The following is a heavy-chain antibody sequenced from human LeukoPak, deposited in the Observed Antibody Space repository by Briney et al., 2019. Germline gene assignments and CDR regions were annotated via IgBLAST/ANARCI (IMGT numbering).Heavy chain of an antibody. CDR3: ARDCIGGTCSSFWCDP. CDR1: GYTFRNYA. J-gene: IGHJ5*02. CDR2: ITAYNGNT. D-gene: IGHD2-15*01. Sequence: ASVKVSCKASGYTFRNYAITWVRQAPGQGLERMGWITAYNGNTNYAQKFQGRVTMTTDKSTATAYMELRNLKSDDTAVYYCARDCIGGTCSSFWCDPWGQGTLVTVSS. V-gene: IGHV1-18*01.